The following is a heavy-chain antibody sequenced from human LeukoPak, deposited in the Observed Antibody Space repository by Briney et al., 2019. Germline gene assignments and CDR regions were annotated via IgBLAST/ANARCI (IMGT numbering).Heavy chain of an antibody. Sequence: PGGSLRLSCAASGFTFSSYWMHWVRQAPGKGLVWVSRINSVGSSTSYADSVKGRFTISRDNAKNTLYLQMNSLRAEDTAVYYCARLIEVGATDYWGQGTLVTVSS. CDR2: INSVGSST. CDR1: GFTFSSYW. D-gene: IGHD1-26*01. CDR3: ARLIEVGATDY. V-gene: IGHV3-74*01. J-gene: IGHJ4*02.